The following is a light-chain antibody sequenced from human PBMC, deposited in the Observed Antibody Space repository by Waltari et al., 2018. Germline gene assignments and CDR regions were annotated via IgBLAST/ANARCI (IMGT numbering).Light chain of an antibody. CDR1: SSNIGAGFA. CDR2: GNN. J-gene: IGLJ2*01. CDR3: QSYDSSLSGFVV. Sequence: QSVLTQPPSVSGAPGQRVTISCTGNSSNIGAGFASHWYQQIPGAVPKLLIFGNNNRPSGVPDRFSGSKSGTSASLAITGLQAEDEAHYYCQSYDSSLSGFVVYGGGTKMIVL. V-gene: IGLV1-40*01.